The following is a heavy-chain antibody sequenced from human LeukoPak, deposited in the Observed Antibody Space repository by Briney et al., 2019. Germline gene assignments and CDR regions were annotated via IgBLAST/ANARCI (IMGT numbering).Heavy chain of an antibody. CDR1: GYTFTSYG. Sequence: ASVKVSCKASGYTFTSYGINWVRQAPGQGLEWMGWISAYAQKFQGRVTMTIDTSTGTAYMGLRSLRSDDTAVYYCARRFNYYDSSGYYQGFYFDYWGLGTLVTVSS. CDR3: ARRFNYYDSSGYYQGFYFDY. J-gene: IGHJ4*02. CDR2: ISAY. V-gene: IGHV1-18*01. D-gene: IGHD3-22*01.